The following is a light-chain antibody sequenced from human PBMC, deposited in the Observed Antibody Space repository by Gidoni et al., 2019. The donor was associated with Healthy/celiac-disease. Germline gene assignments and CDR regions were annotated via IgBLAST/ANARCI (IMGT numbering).Light chain of an antibody. CDR2: QAS. V-gene: IGLV3-1*01. J-gene: IGLJ3*02. Sequence: SYELTQPPSVSVSPGQTASITCSGDKLGDKYACWYQQKPGQSPVLVIYQASKRPSGIPERFAGSNSGNTATLTISGTQAMDDADYYCQAWDSSTAVFGGGTKLTVL. CDR1: KLGDKY. CDR3: QAWDSSTAV.